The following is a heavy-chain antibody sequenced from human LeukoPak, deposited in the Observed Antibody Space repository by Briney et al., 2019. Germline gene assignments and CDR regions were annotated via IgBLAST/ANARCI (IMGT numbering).Heavy chain of an antibody. Sequence: SETLSLTCAVYGGSFSGYYWSWIRQPPGKGLEWIGEINHSGSTNYNPSLKSRVTISVDTSKNQFSLKLSSVTAADTAVYYCARAQGGAVAGTPIGYWGQGTLVTVSS. V-gene: IGHV4-34*01. J-gene: IGHJ4*02. CDR1: GGSFSGYY. CDR2: INHSGST. CDR3: ARAQGGAVAGTPIGY. D-gene: IGHD6-19*01.